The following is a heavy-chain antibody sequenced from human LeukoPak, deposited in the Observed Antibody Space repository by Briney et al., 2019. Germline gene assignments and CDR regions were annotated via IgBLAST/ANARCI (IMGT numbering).Heavy chain of an antibody. Sequence: SETLSLTCTVSGGSISSYYWSWVRQPPGKGLEYIGYIYYSGSTNYNPSLKSRVTISVDTSKNQFSLKLSSVTAAATAVYYCARLLPTHSSSWSSYYFDYWGQGTLVTVSS. V-gene: IGHV4-59*08. CDR2: IYYSGST. CDR3: ARLLPTHSSSWSSYYFDY. D-gene: IGHD6-13*01. CDR1: GGSISSYY. J-gene: IGHJ4*02.